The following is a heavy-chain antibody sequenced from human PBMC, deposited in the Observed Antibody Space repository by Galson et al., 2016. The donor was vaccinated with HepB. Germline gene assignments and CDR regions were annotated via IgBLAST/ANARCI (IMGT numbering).Heavy chain of an antibody. Sequence: SETLSLTCTVSGGYINNYYWSWIRQPPGKGLEWIGHIYSSGRTNYNPSLKSRVTISVDKFKNQFSLRLSSVTAADTAVYYCARFPAGAYDILTAYFDYWGQGTLVTVSS. J-gene: IGHJ4*02. CDR1: GGYINNYY. V-gene: IGHV4-59*01. CDR3: ARFPAGAYDILTAYFDY. D-gene: IGHD3-9*01. CDR2: IYSSGRT.